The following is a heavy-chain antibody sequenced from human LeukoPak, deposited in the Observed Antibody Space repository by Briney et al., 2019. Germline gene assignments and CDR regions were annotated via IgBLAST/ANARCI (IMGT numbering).Heavy chain of an antibody. V-gene: IGHV4-34*01. J-gene: IGHJ4*02. D-gene: IGHD3-22*01. CDR2: INHSGST. CDR3: ARPYSSGYYFDY. CDR1: GGSFGGYY. Sequence: PSETLSLTCAVYGGSFGGYYWSWIRQPPGKGLEWIGEINHSGSTNYNPSLKSRVTISVDTSKNQFSLKLSSVTAADTAVYYCARPYSSGYYFDYWGQGTLVTVSS.